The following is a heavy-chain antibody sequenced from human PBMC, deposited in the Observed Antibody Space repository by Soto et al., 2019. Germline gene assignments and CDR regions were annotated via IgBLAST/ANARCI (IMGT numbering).Heavy chain of an antibody. V-gene: IGHV4-34*01. Sequence: PLETLSLTCAVYGGSFSGYYWSWIRQPPGKGLEWIGEINHSGSTNYNPSLKSRVTISVDTSKNQFSLKLSSVTAADTAVYYCARLIVVVAAMPAFDIWGQGTMVTGSS. CDR2: INHSGST. CDR3: ARLIVVVAAMPAFDI. J-gene: IGHJ3*02. CDR1: GGSFSGYY. D-gene: IGHD2-21*02.